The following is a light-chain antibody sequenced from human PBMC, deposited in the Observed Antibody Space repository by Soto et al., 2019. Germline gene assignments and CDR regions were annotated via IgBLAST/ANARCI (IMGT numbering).Light chain of an antibody. V-gene: IGKV3-11*01. CDR2: DAS. CDR3: QQRSNWPLT. Sequence: EIVLTQSPATLSLSPGERATLSCRASQSISSYLAWYQQKPGQAPRLLLYDASNRATGIPARFSGSASGTDFTLTISSLEPEDFALYYCQQRSNWPLTFGPGTKVDIK. CDR1: QSISSY. J-gene: IGKJ3*01.